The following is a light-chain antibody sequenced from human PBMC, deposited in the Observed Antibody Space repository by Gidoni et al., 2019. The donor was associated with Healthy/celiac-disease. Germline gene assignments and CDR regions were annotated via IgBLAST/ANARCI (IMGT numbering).Light chain of an antibody. J-gene: IGKJ5*01. CDR1: QGISNY. V-gene: IGKV1-27*01. CDR3: QKYNSAPT. CDR2: AAS. Sequence: DIQMTQSPSSLSASVGDRVTITCRASQGISNYLAWYQQKPGKVPKLLIYAASTLQSGVPSRFSGSGSGTDFTLTISSLQPEDVATYYCQKYNSAPTFGQXTRLEIK.